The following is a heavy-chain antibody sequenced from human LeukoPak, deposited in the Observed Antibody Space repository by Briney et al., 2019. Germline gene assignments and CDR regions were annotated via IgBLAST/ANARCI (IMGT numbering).Heavy chain of an antibody. J-gene: IGHJ4*02. CDR1: GYTFTSYD. D-gene: IGHD7-27*01. CDR3: ARGPPNWGYDY. CDR2: MSPNSGDI. Sequence: ASVKVSCKASGYTFTSYDFNWVQQATGQRPEWMGWMSPNSGDIGYAQKFQDRVTMTRNTSISTAYMELSSLRSDDTAVYYCARGPPNWGYDYWGPGTLVTVSS. V-gene: IGHV1-8*01.